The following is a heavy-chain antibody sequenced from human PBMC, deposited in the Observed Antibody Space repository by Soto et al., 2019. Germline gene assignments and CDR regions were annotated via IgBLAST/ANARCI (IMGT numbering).Heavy chain of an antibody. V-gene: IGHV3-23*01. CDR2: ISGSGGST. CDR1: GFIFSDYA. J-gene: IGHJ6*03. CDR3: AKDPTIFGPNYYMDV. D-gene: IGHD3-3*01. Sequence: GGSLRLSCSASGFIFSDYAMHWVRQAPGKGLEWVSAISGSGGSTYYADSVKGRFTISRDNSKNTLYLQMNSLRAEDTAVYYCAKDPTIFGPNYYMDVWGKGTTVTVSS.